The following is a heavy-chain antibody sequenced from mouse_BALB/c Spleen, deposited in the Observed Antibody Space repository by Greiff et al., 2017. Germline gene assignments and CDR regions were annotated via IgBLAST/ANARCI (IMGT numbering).Heavy chain of an antibody. CDR2: INPNNGGT. D-gene: IGHD1-1*01. J-gene: IGHJ2*01. V-gene: IGHV1-18*01. Sequence: VQLQQSGPELVKPGASVKISCKTSGYTFTEYTMHWVKQSHGKSLEWIGGINPNNGGTSYNQKFKGKAKLTAVTSTSTAYMELSSLTNEDSAVYYCTRWGTTVVAHFDYWGQGTTLTVSS. CDR1: GYTFTEYT. CDR3: TRWGTTVVAHFDY.